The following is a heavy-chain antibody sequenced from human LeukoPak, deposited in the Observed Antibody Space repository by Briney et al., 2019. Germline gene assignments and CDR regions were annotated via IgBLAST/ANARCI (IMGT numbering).Heavy chain of an antibody. CDR2: ISWNSGSI. CDR3: AKGRLFSGPLDL. V-gene: IGHV3-9*01. J-gene: IGHJ4*02. Sequence: GGSLRLSCAASGFTFDDYAMHWVRQAPGKGLEWVSGISWNSGSIGYADSVKGRFTISRDNAKNSLYVQMNSLRAEDTALYYFAKGRLFSGPLDLWGQGTLVTVSS. D-gene: IGHD3/OR15-3a*01. CDR1: GFTFDDYA.